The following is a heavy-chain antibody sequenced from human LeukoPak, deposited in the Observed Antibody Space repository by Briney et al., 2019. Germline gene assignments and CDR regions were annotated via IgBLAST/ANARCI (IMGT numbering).Heavy chain of an antibody. CDR3: ARDPSSSWTFDI. Sequence: GGSLRLSCAVSGFTFSSYDMHWVRQAPGKGLEWVSSISSSSSYIYYADSVKGRFTISRDNAKNSLYLQMNSLRAEDTAVYYCARDPSSSWTFDIWGQGTMVTVSS. CDR1: GFTFSSYD. CDR2: ISSSSSYI. V-gene: IGHV3-21*01. J-gene: IGHJ3*02. D-gene: IGHD6-13*01.